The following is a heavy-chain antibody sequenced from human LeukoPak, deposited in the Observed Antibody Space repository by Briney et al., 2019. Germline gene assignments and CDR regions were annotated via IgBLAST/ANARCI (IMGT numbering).Heavy chain of an antibody. Sequence: SETLSLTCAVYGGSFGGYYWSWIRQPPGKGLEWIGEINHSGSTNYNPSLKSRVTISVDTSKNQFSLKLSSVTAADTAVYYCARAGGRRRRFDPWGQGTLVTVSS. V-gene: IGHV4-34*01. CDR3: ARAGGRRRRFDP. D-gene: IGHD3-16*01. CDR1: GGSFGGYY. CDR2: INHSGST. J-gene: IGHJ5*02.